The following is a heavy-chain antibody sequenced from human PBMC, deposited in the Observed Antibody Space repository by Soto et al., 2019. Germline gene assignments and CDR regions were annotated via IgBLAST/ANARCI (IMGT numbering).Heavy chain of an antibody. J-gene: IGHJ3*02. V-gene: IGHV1-46*01. Sequence: GAAVKVACKASGYAFTSHYMHWLRPAPRQGPEWMGIINPSGSSPSYAQNFQGRLTLTSDTSTSTVYMELNSLTSDDTAVYYCARDPISGSPLKGAFDIWGQGTLVTVSS. D-gene: IGHD1-26*01. CDR3: ARDPISGSPLKGAFDI. CDR2: INPSGSSP. CDR1: GYAFTSHY.